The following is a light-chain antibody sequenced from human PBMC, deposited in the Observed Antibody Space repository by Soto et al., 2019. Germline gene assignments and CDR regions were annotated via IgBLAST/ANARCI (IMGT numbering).Light chain of an antibody. CDR1: QSISSW. J-gene: IGKJ1*01. Sequence: DIQMTQSPSTLSASVGDRVTITCRASQSISSWLAWYQQKPGKAPKLLIYKASSLERGVPSRFSGSGSGTELTITISSLQPDDFATYSCQQYNSYRTLGQGTKVELK. CDR3: QQYNSYRT. V-gene: IGKV1-5*03. CDR2: KAS.